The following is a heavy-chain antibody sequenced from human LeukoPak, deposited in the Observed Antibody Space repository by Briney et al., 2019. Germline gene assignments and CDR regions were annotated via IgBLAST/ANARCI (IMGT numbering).Heavy chain of an antibody. Sequence: ASVKVSCKASGYTFTSYAMNWVRQAPGQGLEWMGWINTNTGNPTYAQGFTGRFVISLDTSVSTSYLQISSLKAEDTDVFYCARPSSSWPGDAFDIWGQGTMVTVSS. CDR1: GYTFTSYA. CDR3: ARPSSSWPGDAFDI. V-gene: IGHV7-4-1*02. D-gene: IGHD6-13*01. CDR2: INTNTGNP. J-gene: IGHJ3*02.